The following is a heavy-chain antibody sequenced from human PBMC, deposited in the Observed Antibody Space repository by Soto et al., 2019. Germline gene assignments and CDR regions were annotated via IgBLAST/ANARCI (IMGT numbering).Heavy chain of an antibody. J-gene: IGHJ3*02. CDR3: ASRLGEEGDASDI. CDR1: GGTFSSYA. D-gene: IGHD3-16*01. V-gene: IGHV1-69*01. Sequence: QVQRVQSGAEVKKPGSSVKVSCKASGGTFSSYAISWVRQAPGQGLEWMGGIIPIFGTANYAQKFQGRVTINADECTSTGYMELRSLRSEDTAVYYRASRLGEEGDASDIWGQGTIVTVSS. CDR2: IIPIFGTA.